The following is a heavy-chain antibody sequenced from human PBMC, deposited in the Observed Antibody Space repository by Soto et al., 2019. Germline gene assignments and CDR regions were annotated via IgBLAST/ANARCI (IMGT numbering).Heavy chain of an antibody. J-gene: IGHJ5*02. CDR2: IHSSGRA. CDR3: ASYWAVPDAGEAWCDP. D-gene: IGHD7-27*01. V-gene: IGHV4-4*07. CDR1: GGSISEQY. Sequence: QVQLQESGPGLVKPSETLSLTCTVSGGSISEQYWSWSRQPAGEGLDWIGRIHSSGRANYNTSLKGRVTLSVDTSKNHLSQKVNSGTSADTGVYHCASYWAVPDAGEAWCDPGGQGTLVIVSS.